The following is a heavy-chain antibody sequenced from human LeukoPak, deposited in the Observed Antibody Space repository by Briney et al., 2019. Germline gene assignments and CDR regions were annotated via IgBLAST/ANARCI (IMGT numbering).Heavy chain of an antibody. CDR3: ARGLGYCSITSCQGYYYYGMDV. J-gene: IGHJ6*02. CDR1: GYTFTDYY. Sequence: EASVKVSCEASGYTFTDYYIHWVRQAPGQGLEWMGWINPNSGGTNFAQKFQGWVTMTRDTSISTAYMELNRLKSDDTAVYYCARGLGYCSITSCQGYYYYGMDVWGQGTTVTVSS. D-gene: IGHD2-2*01. CDR2: INPNSGGT. V-gene: IGHV1-2*04.